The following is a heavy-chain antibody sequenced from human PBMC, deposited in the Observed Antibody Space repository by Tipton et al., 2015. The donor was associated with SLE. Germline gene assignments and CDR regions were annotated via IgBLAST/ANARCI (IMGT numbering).Heavy chain of an antibody. Sequence: TLSLTCAVSGYSISSGYYWGWIRQPPGKGLEWIGSIYHSGSTYYNPSLKSRVTISVDTSKNQFSLKLNSVTAADTAVYYCARENSGLDDDYFDYWGQGTLVTVSS. V-gene: IGHV4-38-2*02. CDR3: ARENSGLDDDYFDY. J-gene: IGHJ4*02. CDR1: GYSISSGYY. D-gene: IGHD5-12*01. CDR2: IYHSGST.